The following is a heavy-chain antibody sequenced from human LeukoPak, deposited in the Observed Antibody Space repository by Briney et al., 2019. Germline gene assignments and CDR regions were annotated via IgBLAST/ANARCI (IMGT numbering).Heavy chain of an antibody. V-gene: IGHV3-23*01. CDR3: AKGAYFDDSGFREFAY. J-gene: IGHJ4*02. CDR2: ISGSGGST. Sequence: QPGGSLRLSCAASGFTFSNYAMNWVRQAPGKGLECVSVISGSGGSTYYADSVKGRFTISRDNSRNTLYLQMNSVRAEDTAVYYCAKGAYFDDSGFREFAYWGQGTLVTVSS. D-gene: IGHD3-22*01. CDR1: GFTFSNYA.